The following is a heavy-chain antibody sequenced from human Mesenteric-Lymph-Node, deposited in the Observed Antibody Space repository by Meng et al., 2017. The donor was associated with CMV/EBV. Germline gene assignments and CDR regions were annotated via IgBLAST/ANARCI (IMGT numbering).Heavy chain of an antibody. CDR1: GFSFSCYA. Sequence: GESLKISCAASGFSFSCYAMTWVRQAPGKGLEWVSGITGRSSRTYYADSVKGRFTISRDNSKNTLSLQMNRLRAEDTAVYYCATYGSGSGTDYYYYYGMDVWGQGTTVTVSS. CDR2: ITGRSSRT. D-gene: IGHD3-10*01. J-gene: IGHJ6*02. CDR3: ATYGSGSGTDYYYYYGMDV. V-gene: IGHV3-23*01.